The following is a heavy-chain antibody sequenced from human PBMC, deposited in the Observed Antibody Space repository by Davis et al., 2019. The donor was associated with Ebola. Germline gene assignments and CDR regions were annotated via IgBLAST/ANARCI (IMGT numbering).Heavy chain of an antibody. CDR2: ISTYNGNT. J-gene: IGHJ4*02. Sequence: AASVKVSCKASGYIFRSYGISWVRQAPGQGLEWMGRISTYNGNTKYAQNFQGRVTMTTDTSTDTAYMELRSLRSDDTAVYYCARDRAATVIEYWGQGSLVTVSS. D-gene: IGHD6-25*01. CDR3: ARDRAATVIEY. CDR1: GYIFRSYG. V-gene: IGHV1-18*04.